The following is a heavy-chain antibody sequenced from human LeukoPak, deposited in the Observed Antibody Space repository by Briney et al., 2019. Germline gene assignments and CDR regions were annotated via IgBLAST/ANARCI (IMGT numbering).Heavy chain of an antibody. Sequence: GGSLRLSCAASGLTFSRYGMHWVRQAPGKGLEWVAVISYDGSNKYYADSVKGRFTISRDNYQNTLYLQMNSLRAEDTAVYYCARDVAVAGKINYYYYYMDVWGKGTTVTVSS. CDR2: ISYDGSNK. CDR3: ARDVAVAGKINYYYYYMDV. J-gene: IGHJ6*03. D-gene: IGHD6-19*01. CDR1: GLTFSRYG. V-gene: IGHV3-30*19.